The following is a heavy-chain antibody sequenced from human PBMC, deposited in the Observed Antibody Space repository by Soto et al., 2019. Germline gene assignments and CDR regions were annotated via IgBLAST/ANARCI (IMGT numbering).Heavy chain of an antibody. CDR3: ARRSVDIVVVPAAASAVDY. J-gene: IGHJ4*02. D-gene: IGHD2-2*03. V-gene: IGHV4-39*01. CDR2: IYYSGST. Sequence: QLQLQESGPGLVKPSETLSLTCTVSGGSISSSSYYWGWIRQPPGKGLEWMGSIYYSGSTYYNPSLKSRVTISVDTSKNQFSLKLSSVTAADTAVYYCARRSVDIVVVPAAASAVDYWGQGTLVTVSS. CDR1: GGSISSSSYY.